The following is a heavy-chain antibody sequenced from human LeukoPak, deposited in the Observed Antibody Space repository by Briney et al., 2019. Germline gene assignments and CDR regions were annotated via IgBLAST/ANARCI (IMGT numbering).Heavy chain of an antibody. CDR3: ARGYSSSHRWFDP. V-gene: IGHV4-59*01. D-gene: IGHD6-6*01. Sequence: SETLSLTCTVSGGSISSYYWNWIRQPPGKGLEWIGYLSYSGSTNYNPSLKSRVTISVDTSKNQVSLKLTSVTAADTAVYYCARGYSSSHRWFDPWGQGTLVTVSS. CDR1: GGSISSYY. CDR2: LSYSGST. J-gene: IGHJ5*02.